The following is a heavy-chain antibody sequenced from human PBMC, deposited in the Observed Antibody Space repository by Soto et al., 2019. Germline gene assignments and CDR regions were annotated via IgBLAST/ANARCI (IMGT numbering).Heavy chain of an antibody. V-gene: IGHV1-46*01. CDR1: GYTFTSYY. D-gene: IGHD3-22*01. CDR3: ARDSYYDMGGMDV. J-gene: IGHJ6*02. CDR2: INPSGGST. Sequence: QVQLVQSGAEVKKPGASVKVSCKASGYTFTSYYMHWVRQAPGQGLELMGIINPSGGSTSYAQKFQGRVTMTRDTSTGTVYMELSSLRSEDTAVYYCARDSYYDMGGMDVWGQGTTVTVSS.